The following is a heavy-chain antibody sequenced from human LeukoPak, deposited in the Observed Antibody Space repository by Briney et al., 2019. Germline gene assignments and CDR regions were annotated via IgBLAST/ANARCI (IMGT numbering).Heavy chain of an antibody. V-gene: IGHV4-39*01. D-gene: IGHD2-15*01. CDR2: IYYSGST. CDR3: ARHIPGYCSGGSCYEFYDWFDP. J-gene: IGHJ5*02. Sequence: PSETLSLTCTVSGGSISSSSYYWAWIRQPPGKVPEWIGSIYYSGSTCYNPSLKSRVTISVDTSKNQFSLKLSSVTAADTAVYYCARHIPGYCSGGSCYEFYDWFDPWGQGTLVTVSS. CDR1: GGSISSSSYY.